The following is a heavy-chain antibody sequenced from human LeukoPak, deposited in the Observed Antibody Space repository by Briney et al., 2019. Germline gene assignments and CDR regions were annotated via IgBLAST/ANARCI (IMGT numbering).Heavy chain of an antibody. CDR2: MNPNSGNT. J-gene: IGHJ3*02. CDR3: ARDNGDGVPGAFDI. CDR1: GYTFTSYD. Sequence: ASVKVSCKASGYTFTSYDINWVRQATGQGLEWMGWMNPNSGNTGYAQKFQGRVTITRNTSISTAYMELSSLRSEDTAVYYCARDNGDGVPGAFDIWGQGTMVTVSS. D-gene: IGHD5-24*01. V-gene: IGHV1-8*03.